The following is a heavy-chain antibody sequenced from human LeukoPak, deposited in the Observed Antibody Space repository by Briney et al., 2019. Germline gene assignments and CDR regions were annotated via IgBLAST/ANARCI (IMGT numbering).Heavy chain of an antibody. D-gene: IGHD3-22*01. V-gene: IGHV4-59*01. CDR3: ARGPRYFDTNGYYFDF. J-gene: IGHJ4*02. CDR2: VSSRGDT. CDR1: GDSISSYY. Sequence: SETLSLTCTVSGDSISSYYWSWIRQPPGKGPGWIGYVSSRGDTNYNPSLKSRVTISRDTSKNQVSLNLNSITAADTAVYSCARGPRYFDTNGYYFDFWGQGLLVTVSS.